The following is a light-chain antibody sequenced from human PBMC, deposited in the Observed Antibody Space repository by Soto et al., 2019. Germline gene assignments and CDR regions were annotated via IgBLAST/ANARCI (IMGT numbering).Light chain of an antibody. CDR1: QSISSY. CDR3: QQSYSTPPEGT. J-gene: IGKJ1*01. CDR2: AAS. V-gene: IGKV1-39*01. Sequence: DIQMTQSPSSLSASVGDRVTITCRASQSISSYLNWYQQKPGKAPKLLIYAASSLRSGVPSRFSGSGSGTDFTLTISSLQPEDFATYYCQQSYSTPPEGTFGQGTKVEIK.